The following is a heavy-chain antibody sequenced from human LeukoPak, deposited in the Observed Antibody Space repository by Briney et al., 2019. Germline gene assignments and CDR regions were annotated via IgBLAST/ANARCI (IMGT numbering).Heavy chain of an antibody. Sequence: PGGSLRLSCVASGFRFDDYGMSWVRQAPGKGLEWVSGINSNGDEIYYADSVRGRFTISRDNSNNALYLQMDSLRAEDTAVYYCANWIGSSSRDYWGQGTLVTVSS. CDR3: ANWIGSSSRDY. J-gene: IGHJ4*02. V-gene: IGHV3-23*01. D-gene: IGHD6-6*01. CDR1: GFRFDDYG. CDR2: INSNGDEI.